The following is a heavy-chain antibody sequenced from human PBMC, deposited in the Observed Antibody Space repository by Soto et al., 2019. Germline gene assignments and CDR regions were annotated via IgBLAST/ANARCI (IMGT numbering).Heavy chain of an antibody. J-gene: IGHJ6*02. CDR2: IGWNSGTI. V-gene: IGHV3-9*01. CDR1: GFTFDDCA. Sequence: GGSLRLSCAASGFTFDDCAMHWVRQAPGKGLEWVSGIGWNSGTIGYADSVKGRFTISRDNAKNSLYLQMNSLRVEDTALYYCAKDRASGSPSYYGMDVWGQGTTVT. CDR3: AKDRASGSPSYYGMDV. D-gene: IGHD2-15*01.